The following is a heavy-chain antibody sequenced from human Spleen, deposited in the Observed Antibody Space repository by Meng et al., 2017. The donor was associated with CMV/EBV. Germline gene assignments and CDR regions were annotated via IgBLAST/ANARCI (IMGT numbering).Heavy chain of an antibody. V-gene: IGHV3-11*04. CDR3: ARDSSAVHNWLDS. Sequence: GESLKISCAASGFTFSDHYMSWIRQTPGKGLEWLSYISSSGTIIYYADSVKGRFTISRDNAKNSLFLQMNSLTVEDTAVYYCARDSSAVHNWLDSWGQGTLVTVSS. CDR2: ISSSGTII. D-gene: IGHD1-26*01. CDR1: GFTFSDHY. J-gene: IGHJ5*01.